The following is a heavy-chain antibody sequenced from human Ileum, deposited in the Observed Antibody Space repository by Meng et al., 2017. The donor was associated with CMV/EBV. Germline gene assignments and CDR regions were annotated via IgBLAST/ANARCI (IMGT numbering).Heavy chain of an antibody. J-gene: IGHJ4*02. Sequence: GSLRLSCNVSGDSISSYYWNWIRQPPGKGLEWIGYIYYTVSTNYNPSLKSRATISVDTSKNQFSLKLSSVTAADTAVYYCARGRYCSSTSCFPFDYWGQGARVTVSS. CDR2: IYYTVST. V-gene: IGHV4-59*01. CDR1: GDSISSYY. D-gene: IGHD2-2*01. CDR3: ARGRYCSSTSCFPFDY.